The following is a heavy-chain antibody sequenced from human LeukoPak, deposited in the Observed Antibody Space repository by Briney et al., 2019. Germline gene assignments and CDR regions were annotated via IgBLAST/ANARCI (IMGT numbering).Heavy chain of an antibody. Sequence: AASVKVSCKASGGTFSSYAISWVRQAPGQGLEWMGGIIPIFGTPNYAQKFQGRVTISTDGSTSTAYMELSSLRSEDTAVYYCAKAEAKPGTVDYFYYMDVWGKGTTVTVSS. J-gene: IGHJ6*03. V-gene: IGHV1-69*05. CDR3: AKAEAKPGTVDYFYYMDV. CDR2: IIPIFGTP. D-gene: IGHD6-13*01. CDR1: GGTFSSYA.